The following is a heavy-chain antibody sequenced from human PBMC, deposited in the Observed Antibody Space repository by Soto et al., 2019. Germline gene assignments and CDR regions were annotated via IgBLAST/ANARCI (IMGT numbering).Heavy chain of an antibody. Sequence: SETLSLTCAVSGGSISSSNWWSWVRQPPGKGLEWIWEIYHSGSTNYNPSLKSRVTISVDKSKNQFSLKLSSVTAADTAVYYCARLSTMVRGPPYYGMDVWGQGTTVTVSS. V-gene: IGHV4-4*02. CDR3: ARLSTMVRGPPYYGMDV. CDR1: GGSISSSNW. J-gene: IGHJ6*02. CDR2: IYHSGST. D-gene: IGHD3-10*01.